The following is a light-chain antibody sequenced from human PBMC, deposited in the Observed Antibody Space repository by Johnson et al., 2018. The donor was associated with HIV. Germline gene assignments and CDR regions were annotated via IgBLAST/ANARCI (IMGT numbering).Light chain of an antibody. CDR1: SSNIGNNY. J-gene: IGLJ1*01. CDR3: GTWDTSLRVGF. CDR2: DNN. Sequence: QSVLTQPPSVSAAPGQKVTISCSGSSSNIGNNYVSWYQQVPGTAPKLLIYDNNRRPSGIPDRFSGSKSGTSATLGITGLQTGDEADYYCGTWDTSLRVGFFGTGTKVT. V-gene: IGLV1-51*01.